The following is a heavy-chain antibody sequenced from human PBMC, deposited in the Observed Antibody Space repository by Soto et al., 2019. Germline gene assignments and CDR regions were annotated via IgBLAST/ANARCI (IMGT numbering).Heavy chain of an antibody. Sequence: QVQLVQSGAEVKKPGASVKVSCKASGYTFTSYGISWVRQAPGQGLEWMGWISAYNGNTNYAQKLQGRVTMTTDTSTSTADMDVRSRRSDDPAVYYSAREERNRLDYWSQGTLVTVST. CDR1: GYTFTSYG. CDR3: AREERNRLDY. D-gene: IGHD1-1*01. J-gene: IGHJ4*02. CDR2: ISAYNGNT. V-gene: IGHV1-18*01.